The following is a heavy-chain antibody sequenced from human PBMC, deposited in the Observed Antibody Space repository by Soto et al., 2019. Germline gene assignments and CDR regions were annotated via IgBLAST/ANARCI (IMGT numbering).Heavy chain of an antibody. CDR2: ISNNNVDT. J-gene: IGHJ4*02. V-gene: IGHV3-23*01. D-gene: IGHD5-18*01. CDR3: SKWSGYGAS. CDR1: GFTFSSHS. Sequence: EVHLLESGGGLVQPGGSLRLSCAASGFTFSSHSMTWVRQAQGKGLEWISGISNNNVDTFYAESVKGRFTNSRDNSKNTVSLQINSLRAADTARYLCSKWSGYGASWDQGTLVIVSA.